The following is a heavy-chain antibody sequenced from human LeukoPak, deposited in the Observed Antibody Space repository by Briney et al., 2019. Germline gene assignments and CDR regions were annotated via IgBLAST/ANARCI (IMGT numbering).Heavy chain of an antibody. J-gene: IGHJ4*02. CDR2: ITPIFGTA. CDR1: GGTFSRFT. Sequence: GASVKVSCKASGGTFSRFTISWVRQAPGQGFEWMGRITPIFGTANFAQKFQGRVSITADESTSTAFMELSSLRSEDTAVYYCAREWWLESSGYSYAYGGQGTLVTVSS. D-gene: IGHD3-22*01. CDR3: AREWWLESSGYSYAY. V-gene: IGHV1-69*13.